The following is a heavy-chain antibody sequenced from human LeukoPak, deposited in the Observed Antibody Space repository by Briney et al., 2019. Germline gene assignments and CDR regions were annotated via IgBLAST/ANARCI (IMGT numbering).Heavy chain of an antibody. V-gene: IGHV4-4*02. CDR1: GDSINSLDL. CDR2: MYLSGTT. CDR3: AGLVGRYNSGLYYYYFDY. Sequence: SGTLSLTCTVSGDSINSLDLWSWVRQPPGKGLEWIGEMYLSGTTHSNPSVKSRVTISIDKSKNQFFLNLSSVTAADTAVYYRAGLVGRYNSGLYYYYFDYWGQGTLVTVSS. D-gene: IGHD1-26*01. J-gene: IGHJ4*02.